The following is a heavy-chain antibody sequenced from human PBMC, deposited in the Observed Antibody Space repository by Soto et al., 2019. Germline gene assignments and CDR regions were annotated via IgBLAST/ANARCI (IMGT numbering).Heavy chain of an antibody. D-gene: IGHD2-2*01. V-gene: IGHV1-69*01. CDR3: ARSRCISTSVEIYYDYYYGMDV. CDR1: GGTFSSYA. J-gene: IGHJ6*02. Sequence: QVQLVQSGAEVKKPGSSVKVSCKASGGTFSSYAISWVRQAPGQGLEWMGGIIPIPGTANYAQKFQGRVTITADESTSTAYMDLSSLRSEDTAVYYCARSRCISTSVEIYYDYYYGMDVWGQGTTVTVSS. CDR2: IIPIPGTA.